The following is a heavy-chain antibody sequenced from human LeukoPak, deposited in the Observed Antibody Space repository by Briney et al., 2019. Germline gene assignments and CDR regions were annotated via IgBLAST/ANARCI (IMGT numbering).Heavy chain of an antibody. CDR3: VRDFHCSGGTCPLFDY. V-gene: IGHV3-23*01. D-gene: IGHD2-15*01. CDR2: INEYGVYT. CDR1: GFTFSSSTFGSYT. J-gene: IGHJ4*02. Sequence: GGSLRLSCATSGFTFSSSTFGSYTMNWVRQAPGKGLDWVAGINEYGVYTYYADSVKGRFTISRDNSENTLSLQMNGLRAEDTAVYYCVRDFHCSGGTCPLFDYWGQGTLVTVSS.